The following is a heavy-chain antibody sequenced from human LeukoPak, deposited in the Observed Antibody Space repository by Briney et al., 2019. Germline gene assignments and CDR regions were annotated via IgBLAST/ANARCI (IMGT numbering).Heavy chain of an antibody. V-gene: IGHV1-46*01. CDR1: GYTFTGYY. CDR2: INPSGGST. Sequence: GASVKVSCKASGYTFTGYYMHWVRQAPGQGLEWMGIINPSGGSTSYAQKFQGRVTMTRDMSTSTVYMELSSLRSEDTAVYYCARDPSQYYYDSSGYYYFDYWGQGTLVTVSS. D-gene: IGHD3-22*01. CDR3: ARDPSQYYYDSSGYYYFDY. J-gene: IGHJ4*02.